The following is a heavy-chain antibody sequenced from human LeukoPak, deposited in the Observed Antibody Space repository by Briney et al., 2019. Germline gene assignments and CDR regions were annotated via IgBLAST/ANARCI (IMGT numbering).Heavy chain of an antibody. Sequence: ASVKVSCKASGYTFTSYYMHWVRQAPGQGLEWMGWISAYNGNTNYAQKLQGRVTMTTDTSTSTAYMELRSLRSDDTAVYYCARGDETSYYYGMDVWGQGTTVTVSS. V-gene: IGHV1-18*04. J-gene: IGHJ6*02. D-gene: IGHD1-1*01. CDR2: ISAYNGNT. CDR3: ARGDETSYYYGMDV. CDR1: GYTFTSYY.